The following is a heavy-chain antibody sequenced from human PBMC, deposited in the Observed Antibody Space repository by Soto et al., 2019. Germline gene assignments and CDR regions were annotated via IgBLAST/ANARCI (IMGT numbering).Heavy chain of an antibody. CDR3: ARGDIVLMVYAIGRGIDLDY. CDR2: ISAYNGNT. CDR1: GYTFTSYG. V-gene: IGHV1-18*01. D-gene: IGHD2-8*01. Sequence: QVQLVQSGAEVKKPGASGKVSCKASGYTFTSYGISWVRQAPGQGLEWMGWISAYNGNTNYAQKFQGRVTMTRDTSISTAYMELSRLRSDDTAVYYCARGDIVLMVYAIGRGIDLDYWGQGTLVTVSS. J-gene: IGHJ4*02.